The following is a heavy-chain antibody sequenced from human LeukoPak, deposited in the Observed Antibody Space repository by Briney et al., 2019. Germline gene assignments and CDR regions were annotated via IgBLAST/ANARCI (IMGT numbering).Heavy chain of an antibody. Sequence: GGSLRLSCAASGFIFSNYAMSWVRQAPGKGLEWVSAIDNSGAYTWYADSVKGRFTISKDSSSTILYLQMNSLRAEDAAVYFCAKGSAAGRPYYFDYWGQGTLVTVSS. CDR3: AKGSAAGRPYYFDY. V-gene: IGHV3-23*01. J-gene: IGHJ4*02. CDR1: GFIFSNYA. D-gene: IGHD6-25*01. CDR2: IDNSGAYT.